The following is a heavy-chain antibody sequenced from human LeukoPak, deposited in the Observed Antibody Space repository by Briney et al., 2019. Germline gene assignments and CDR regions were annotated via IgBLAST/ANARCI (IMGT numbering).Heavy chain of an antibody. D-gene: IGHD2-21*02. Sequence: SETLSLTCTVSGGSISSSSYYWGWIRQPPGKGLEWIGSIYYSGSTYYNPSLKSRVTISVDTSKNQFSLKLSSVTAADTAVYYCARDFGPCGGDCYPQVDADYWGQGTLVTVSS. CDR1: GGSISSSSYY. V-gene: IGHV4-39*07. CDR2: IYYSGST. CDR3: ARDFGPCGGDCYPQVDADY. J-gene: IGHJ4*02.